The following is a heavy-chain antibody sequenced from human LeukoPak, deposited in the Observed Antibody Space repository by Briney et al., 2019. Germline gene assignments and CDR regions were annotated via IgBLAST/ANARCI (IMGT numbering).Heavy chain of an antibody. J-gene: IGHJ4*02. Sequence: SETLSLTCTVSGGSISSSSYYWGWIRQPPGKGLEWIGSIYYSGSTYYNPSLKSRVTISVDTSKNQFSLKLSSVTAADTAVYYCARQSLVVVPAAPDYWGQGTLVTVSS. CDR1: GGSISSSSYY. D-gene: IGHD2-2*01. V-gene: IGHV4-39*01. CDR3: ARQSLVVVPAAPDY. CDR2: IYYSGST.